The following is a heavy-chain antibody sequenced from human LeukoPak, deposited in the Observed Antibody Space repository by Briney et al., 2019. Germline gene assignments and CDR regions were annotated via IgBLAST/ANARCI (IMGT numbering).Heavy chain of an antibody. V-gene: IGHV2-70*11. Sequence: ESGPALVKPTQTLTLTCTLSGFSLSTSGMCVSWIRQPPGKALEWLARIDWDDDKYYSTSLKTWLTISKDTSKNQVVLTMTNMDPVDTATYYCARMLFPAPPFDYWGQGTLVTVSS. J-gene: IGHJ4*02. CDR2: IDWDDDK. CDR1: GFSLSTSGMC. D-gene: IGHD6-25*01. CDR3: ARMLFPAPPFDY.